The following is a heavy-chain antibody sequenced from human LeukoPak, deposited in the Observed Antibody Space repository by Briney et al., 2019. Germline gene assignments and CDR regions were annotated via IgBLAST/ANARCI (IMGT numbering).Heavy chain of an antibody. CDR1: GITLSTYW. D-gene: IGHD3-10*01. CDR3: ARRGLYWHI. Sequence: GGSLRLSCAAPGITLSTYWMSWVRQAPGKGLEWVANIKQDGSEKTYVHSLKDAFTIYRDNARNSLYLQTDSLRAEDTALYYCARRGLYWHIWGQGTMVTVSS. J-gene: IGHJ3*02. V-gene: IGHV3-7*04. CDR2: IKQDGSEK.